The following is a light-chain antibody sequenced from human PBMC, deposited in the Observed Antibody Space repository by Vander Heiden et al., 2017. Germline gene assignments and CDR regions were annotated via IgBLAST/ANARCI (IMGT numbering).Light chain of an antibody. CDR1: SYNIGAGYD. Sequence: QSALTQPPSVSGAPGQRVTITGTGCSYNIGAGYDVHWYQQIPGTDPTLLVYGNSNRPSGVPDRFSGSKSGTSASLAITGLQAEDEADYYCQSYDSSLSAFYVFGTGTKVTVL. CDR3: QSYDSSLSAFYV. J-gene: IGLJ1*01. V-gene: IGLV1-40*01. CDR2: GNS.